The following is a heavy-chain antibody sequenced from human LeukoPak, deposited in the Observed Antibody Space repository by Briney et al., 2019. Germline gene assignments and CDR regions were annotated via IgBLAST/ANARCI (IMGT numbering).Heavy chain of an antibody. CDR1: GVSISSYY. J-gene: IGHJ4*02. Sequence: SETLPLTCTVSGVSISSYYCSWIRQPPGKGLEWIGFDYYSGTTTYNPSLKSRVTISLDTSKNQFSLKLNSVTAADTAVYFCATGISRWTQLDNWGQGTLVTVSS. D-gene: IGHD5-18*01. CDR3: ATGISRWTQLDN. CDR2: DYYSGTT. V-gene: IGHV4-59*01.